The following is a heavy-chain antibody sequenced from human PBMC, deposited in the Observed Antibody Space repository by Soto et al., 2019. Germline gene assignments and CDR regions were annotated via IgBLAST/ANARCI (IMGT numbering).Heavy chain of an antibody. CDR2: IYDSGSS. J-gene: IGHJ6*02. V-gene: IGHV4-30-4*01. D-gene: IGHD3-9*01. CDR1: GASISSGDYF. Sequence: SSTLSLTGTVSGASISSGDYFWSWIRQSPGKGLEWIGYIYDSGSSYYNPSLQSRVTMSVDTSKNQFSLKLSSVTAADTAVYYCARVLRYFDWSPGMDVWGQGTTVTVSS. CDR3: ARVLRYFDWSPGMDV.